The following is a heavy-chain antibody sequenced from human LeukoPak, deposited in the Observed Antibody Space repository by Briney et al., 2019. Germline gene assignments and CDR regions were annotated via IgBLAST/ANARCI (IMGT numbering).Heavy chain of an antibody. Sequence: PSETLSLTCTVSRGSFSSYYWSWIRQPAGKGLEWIGRIYTTGSTNYNPSLKSRLTMSVDTSKSQFSLRLTSVTAADTAVYYCARSYYGSGSRYNDYWGQGTLVTVSS. CDR1: RGSFSSYY. V-gene: IGHV4-4*07. CDR2: IYTTGST. D-gene: IGHD3-10*01. CDR3: ARSYYGSGSRYNDY. J-gene: IGHJ4*02.